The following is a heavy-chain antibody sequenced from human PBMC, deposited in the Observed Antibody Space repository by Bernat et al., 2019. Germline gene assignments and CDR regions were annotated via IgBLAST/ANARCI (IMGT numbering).Heavy chain of an antibody. CDR1: GYTFTGYY. V-gene: IGHV1-2*06. CDR2: INPNSGGT. CDR3: AREYDYSWGQLYNYFDW. D-gene: IGHD3-16*01. Sequence: QVQLVQSGAEVKKPGASVKVSCKASGYTFTGYYMHLVRQAPGQGLEWLGRINPNSGGTNYAQKFQGRVTMTRDTSISTAYMELSRLRSDDTAVYYCAREYDYSWGQLYNYFDWWGQGTLVTVPS. J-gene: IGHJ4*02.